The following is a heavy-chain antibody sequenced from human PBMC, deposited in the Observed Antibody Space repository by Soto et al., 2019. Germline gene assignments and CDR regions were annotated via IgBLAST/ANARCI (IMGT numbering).Heavy chain of an antibody. CDR3: ARGAKLGYCSSTSCQSYGMDV. CDR1: GYNFNIYW. V-gene: IGHV5-51*01. D-gene: IGHD2-2*01. Sequence: PGESLKISCKASGYNFNIYWIAWVRQMSGKGLEWMGIMYPDDSETRYSPSFQGQVTITADKSISTAYLQWSSLKASDTAIYYCARGAKLGYCSSTSCQSYGMDVWGQGTTVTVSS. J-gene: IGHJ6*02. CDR2: MYPDDSET.